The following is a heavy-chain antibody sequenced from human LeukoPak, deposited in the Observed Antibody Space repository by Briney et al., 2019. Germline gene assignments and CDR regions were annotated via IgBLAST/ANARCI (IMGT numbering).Heavy chain of an antibody. V-gene: IGHV3-23*01. D-gene: IGHD5-18*01. J-gene: IGHJ4*02. Sequence: SGESLRLSCAASGFTFSSYAMSWVRQAPGKGLEWVSGISGSGTNTYYADTVKGRFGISRDNPENTLYLQMNSLRAEDTAVYYCARDDSYGLDYWGQGTRVTVSS. CDR3: ARDDSYGLDY. CDR1: GFTFSSYA. CDR2: ISGSGTNT.